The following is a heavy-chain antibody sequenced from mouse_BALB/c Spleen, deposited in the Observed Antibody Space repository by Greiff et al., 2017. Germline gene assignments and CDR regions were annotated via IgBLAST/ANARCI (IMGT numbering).Heavy chain of an antibody. CDR2: IYPGSGST. V-gene: IGHV1S22*01. CDR1: GYTFTSYW. Sequence: LQQPGSELVRPGASVKLSCKASGYTFTSYWMHWVKQRHGQGLEWIGNIYPGSGSTNYDEKFKSKGTLTVDTSSSTAYMHLSSLTSEDSAVYYFTREGFDYWGQGTTLTVSS. CDR3: TREGFDY. J-gene: IGHJ2*01.